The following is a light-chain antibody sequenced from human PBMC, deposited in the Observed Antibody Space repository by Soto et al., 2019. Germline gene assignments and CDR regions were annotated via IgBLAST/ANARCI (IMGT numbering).Light chain of an antibody. V-gene: IGLV2-8*01. CDR2: EVS. CDR3: CSYAGSNNLV. Sequence: QSVLTQPPSASGSPGQSVTISCTGTSSDVGGYNYVSWYQQHPGKAPKVMIYEVSKRPSGVPDRFSGSKSGNTASLTVSGLQAEDEDDYYCCSYAGSNNLVFGGGTKLTVL. CDR1: SSDVGGYNY. J-gene: IGLJ2*01.